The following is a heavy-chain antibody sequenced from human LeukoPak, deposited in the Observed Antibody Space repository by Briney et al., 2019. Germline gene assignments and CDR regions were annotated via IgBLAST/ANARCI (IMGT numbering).Heavy chain of an antibody. D-gene: IGHD3-10*01. V-gene: IGHV3-23*01. Sequence: PGGSLRLSCAASGFTFSSHTMSWVRQAPGKGLEWVSAISHTSEYTYHADSVKGRFTISRDNSKNTLYLQMNSLRAEDTAMYYCAKGSSAGRPYYFDYWGQGTLVTVSS. CDR1: GFTFSSHT. CDR3: AKGSSAGRPYYFDY. CDR2: ISHTSEYT. J-gene: IGHJ4*02.